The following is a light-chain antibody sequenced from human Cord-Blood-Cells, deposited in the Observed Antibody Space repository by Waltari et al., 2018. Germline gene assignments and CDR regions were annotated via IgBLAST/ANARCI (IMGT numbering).Light chain of an antibody. Sequence: QSALTQPASASGSPGPSLTTSRTATCSQLWCHNLVSWYQQHPGKAPNLMIYEGSKRPSGVSNRFSGSKSGNTASLTVSGLQAEDEAYYYCCSYAGRVFGGGTKLTVL. J-gene: IGLJ3*02. CDR1: CSQLWCHNL. V-gene: IGLV2-23*01. CDR3: CSYAGRV. CDR2: EGS.